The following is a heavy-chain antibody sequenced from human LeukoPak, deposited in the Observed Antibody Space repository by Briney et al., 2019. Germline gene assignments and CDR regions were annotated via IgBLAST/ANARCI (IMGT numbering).Heavy chain of an antibody. D-gene: IGHD3-22*01. J-gene: IGHJ4*02. Sequence: AASVKVSCKASGGTFSSYAISWVRQAPGQGLEWMGGIIPIFGTANYAQKFQGRVTITTDESTSTAYMELSSLRSEDTAVYYCESPRQYYYDSSGYTVFDYWGQGTLVTVSS. CDR2: IIPIFGTA. CDR1: GGTFSSYA. CDR3: ESPRQYYYDSSGYTVFDY. V-gene: IGHV1-69*05.